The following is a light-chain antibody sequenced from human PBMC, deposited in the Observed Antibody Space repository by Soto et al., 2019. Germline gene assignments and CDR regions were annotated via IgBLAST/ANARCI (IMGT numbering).Light chain of an antibody. Sequence: DIQLTQAPSTLFASVGDRITITCRASQSISNWLAWYQQKPGKAPKLMISEASALESGVPSRFSGSGYGTEFTLTINSLQPDDVATYYCQQYSSFWTFGQGTKVDIK. CDR3: QQYSSFWT. J-gene: IGKJ1*01. V-gene: IGKV1-5*03. CDR1: QSISNW. CDR2: EAS.